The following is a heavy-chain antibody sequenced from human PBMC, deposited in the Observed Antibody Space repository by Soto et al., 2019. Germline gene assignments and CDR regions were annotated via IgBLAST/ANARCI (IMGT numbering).Heavy chain of an antibody. Sequence: EVQLLESGGGLVQPGGSLRLSCAASGFTFSSYAMSWVRQAPGMGLEWVSGISGSAGSTYYTDSVKGRFTISRDDSKNTLYLQMNSLRGEDSAIYYCAKDYTWIQLWFDFWGQGTLVTVSA. CDR3: AKDYTWIQLWFDF. D-gene: IGHD5-18*01. CDR2: ISGSAGST. CDR1: GFTFSSYA. V-gene: IGHV3-23*01. J-gene: IGHJ4*02.